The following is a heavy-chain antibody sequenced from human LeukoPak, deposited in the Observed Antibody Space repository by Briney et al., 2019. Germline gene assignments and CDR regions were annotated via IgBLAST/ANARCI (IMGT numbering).Heavy chain of an antibody. D-gene: IGHD3-10*01. CDR3: AKGDNVLLWFGENYYFDY. Sequence: PGGSLRLSCAASGFTFSSYGMSWVRQAPGKGLEWVSAISGSGGSTYYADSVKGRFTISRDNSKNTLYLQMNSLRAEDTAVYYCAKGDNVLLWFGENYYFDYWGQGTLVTVSS. CDR2: ISGSGGST. J-gene: IGHJ4*02. CDR1: GFTFSSYG. V-gene: IGHV3-23*01.